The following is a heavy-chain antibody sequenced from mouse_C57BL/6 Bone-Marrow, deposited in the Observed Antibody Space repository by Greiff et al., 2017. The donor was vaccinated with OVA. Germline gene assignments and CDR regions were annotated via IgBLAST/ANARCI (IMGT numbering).Heavy chain of an antibody. CDR1: GFSFTSYG. CDR2: IWSGGST. V-gene: IGHV2-2*01. Sequence: VQLKESGPGLVQPSQPLSITCTASGFSFTSYGVHWVRQSPGKGLEWLGVIWSGGSTDYNAAFISRLSISKDNSKSQVFFKMNSLQADDTAIYYCARIHPYYYYGSSFAMDYWGQGTSVTVSS. D-gene: IGHD1-1*01. CDR3: ARIHPYYYYGSSFAMDY. J-gene: IGHJ4*01.